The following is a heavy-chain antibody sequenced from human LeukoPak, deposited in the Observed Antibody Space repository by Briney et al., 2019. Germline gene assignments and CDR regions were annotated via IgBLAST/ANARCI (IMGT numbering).Heavy chain of an antibody. Sequence: ASVKVSCKASGGTFSSYAISWVRQAPGQGLEWMGGIIPIFGTANYAQKFQGRVTITADESTSTAYMELRSLRSDDTAVYYCARDMDTAMVTGFDYWGQGTLVTVSS. CDR1: GGTFSSYA. CDR2: IIPIFGTA. D-gene: IGHD5-18*01. CDR3: ARDMDTAMVTGFDY. V-gene: IGHV1-69*13. J-gene: IGHJ4*02.